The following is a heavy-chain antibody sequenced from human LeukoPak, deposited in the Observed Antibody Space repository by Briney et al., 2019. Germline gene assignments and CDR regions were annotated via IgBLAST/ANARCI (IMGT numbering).Heavy chain of an antibody. J-gene: IGHJ4*02. D-gene: IGHD1-1*01. CDR1: GFTFSSYS. CDR2: ISSSSSYI. V-gene: IGHV3-21*01. Sequence: GGSLRLSCAASGFTFSSYSMNWVRQAPGKGLEWVSSISSSSSYIYYADSVKGRFTISRDNARNSLYLQMNSLRAEDTAVYYCARAPSTLATYSYFDYWGQGTLVTVSS. CDR3: ARAPSTLATYSYFDY.